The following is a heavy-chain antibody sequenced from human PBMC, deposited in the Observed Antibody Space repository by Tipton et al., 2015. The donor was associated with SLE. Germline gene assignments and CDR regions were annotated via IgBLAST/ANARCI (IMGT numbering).Heavy chain of an antibody. V-gene: IGHV1-2*02. J-gene: IGHJ5*01. CDR2: INANDGGP. CDR1: GYTFTNYY. CDR3: ARSPYYDFWLDS. Sequence: QVQLVQSGAEVKKPGASVKVSCKASGYTFTNYYIHWVRQAPGQGLEWLGWINANDGGPNYAQKFQGRVTVTRDTSISTAYMELSNLISDDTAIYYCARSPYYDFWLDSWGQGTLVTVSS. D-gene: IGHD3-3*01.